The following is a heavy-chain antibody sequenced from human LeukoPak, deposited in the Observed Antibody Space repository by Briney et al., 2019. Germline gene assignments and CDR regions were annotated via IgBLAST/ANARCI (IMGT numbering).Heavy chain of an antibody. CDR1: GFTFSSYS. D-gene: IGHD6-19*01. Sequence: GGSLRLPCAASGFTFSSYSMNWVRQAPGKGLEWVSSISSSSSYIYYADSVKGRFTISRDNAKNSPYLQMNSLRAEDTAVYYCARSVGVAGTSGMDVWGQGTTVTVSS. J-gene: IGHJ6*02. V-gene: IGHV3-21*01. CDR3: ARSVGVAGTSGMDV. CDR2: ISSSSSYI.